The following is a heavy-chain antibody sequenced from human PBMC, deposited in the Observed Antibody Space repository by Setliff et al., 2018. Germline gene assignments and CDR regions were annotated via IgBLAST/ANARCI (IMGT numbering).Heavy chain of an antibody. D-gene: IGHD3-10*01. CDR1: GGTFNSYA. Sequence: SVKVSCKASGGTFNSYAISWVRQAPGQGLEWMGGIIPIFGSANYARKFQGRVTVTADESTSTAYMELNSLKNEDTALYYCMSTPSGTYSTYYYYYNMDVWGKGTQVTVSS. V-gene: IGHV1-69*13. CDR2: IIPIFGSA. J-gene: IGHJ6*03. CDR3: MSTPSGTYSTYYYYYNMDV.